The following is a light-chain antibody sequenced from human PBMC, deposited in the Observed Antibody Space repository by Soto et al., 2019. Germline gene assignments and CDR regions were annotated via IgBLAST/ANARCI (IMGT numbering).Light chain of an antibody. CDR3: QQDNSSLIT. CDR1: QDILSW. Sequence: DIQMTQSPSSVSASVGDRVTITCRASQDILSWLAWYQQKPGEAPRLLIYASSNLQSGVPSRFSGSGSGTDFTLTISRLQPEDFASYYYQQDNSSLITFGPGTRLDIK. V-gene: IGKV1-12*01. CDR2: ASS. J-gene: IGKJ3*01.